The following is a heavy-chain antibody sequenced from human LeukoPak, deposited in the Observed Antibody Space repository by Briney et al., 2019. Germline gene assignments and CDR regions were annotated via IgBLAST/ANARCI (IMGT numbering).Heavy chain of an antibody. D-gene: IGHD4-17*01. CDR3: AKDPMTTVTTTAY. Sequence: GSLRLSCAASGFTFSSYAMSWVRQAPGKGLEWVSSISDSDGSTYYADSVKGRFTISRDNSKNTLYLQMNSLRAEDTAVYYCAKDPMTTVTTTAYWGQGTLVTVSS. CDR1: GFTFSSYA. J-gene: IGHJ4*02. CDR2: ISDSDGST. V-gene: IGHV3-23*01.